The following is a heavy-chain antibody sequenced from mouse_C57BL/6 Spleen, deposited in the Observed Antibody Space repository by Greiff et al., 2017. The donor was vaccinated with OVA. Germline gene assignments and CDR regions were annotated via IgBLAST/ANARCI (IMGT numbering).Heavy chain of an antibody. CDR1: GYTFTSYD. CDR2: IYPRDGST. J-gene: IGHJ3*01. Sequence: QVQLQQSGPELVKPGASVKLSCKASGYTFTSYDINWVKQRPGQGLEWIGWIYPRDGSTKYNEKFKGKATLTVDTSSSTAYMELHGLTSEDSAVYFCAKKLGAAWFAYWGQGTLVTVSA. CDR3: AKKLGAAWFAY. D-gene: IGHD4-1*01. V-gene: IGHV1-85*01.